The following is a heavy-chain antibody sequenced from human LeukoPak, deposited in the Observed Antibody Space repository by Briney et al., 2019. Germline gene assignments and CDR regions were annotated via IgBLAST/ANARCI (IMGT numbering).Heavy chain of an antibody. CDR1: GDSVSRNSAA. CDR2: TCYKSKWYN. Sequence: SQTLSLTCAISGDSVSRNSAAWNWIRQSPSRGLEWLGRTCYKSKWYNNYAVSVKSRISINPDTSKNQFSLQLNSVTPEDTAVYFCARARDYGDISFDYWGQGTLVIVSS. D-gene: IGHD4-17*01. J-gene: IGHJ4*02. CDR3: ARARDYGDISFDY. V-gene: IGHV6-1*01.